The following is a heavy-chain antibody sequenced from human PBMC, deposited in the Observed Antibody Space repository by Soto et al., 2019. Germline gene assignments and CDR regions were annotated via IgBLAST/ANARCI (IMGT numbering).Heavy chain of an antibody. V-gene: IGHV6-1*01. D-gene: IGHD6-13*01. J-gene: IGHJ6*02. Sequence: PSQTLSLTCAISGDSVSSNSAAWNWIRQSPSRGLEWLGRTYYRSKWYNDYAVSVKSRITINPDTSKNQFSLQLNSVTPEDTAVYYCARGGKIAAAGRSYYYGMDAWGQGNTVTVSS. CDR2: TYYRSKWYN. CDR1: GDSVSSNSAA. CDR3: ARGGKIAAAGRSYYYGMDA.